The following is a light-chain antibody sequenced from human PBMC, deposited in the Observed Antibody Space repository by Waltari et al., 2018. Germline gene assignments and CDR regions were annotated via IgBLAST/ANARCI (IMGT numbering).Light chain of an antibody. CDR3: QHYVRLPAT. Sequence: IVLTQSPGTLSLSPGERATLSCRASQSVSRSLAWYQQKPGQAPKLLIYGASTRATGIPDRFTGSGSWTDFSLPISSLGPEDFAIYFCQHYVRLPATFGQGTKVEIK. J-gene: IGKJ1*01. V-gene: IGKV3-20*01. CDR1: QSVSRS. CDR2: GAS.